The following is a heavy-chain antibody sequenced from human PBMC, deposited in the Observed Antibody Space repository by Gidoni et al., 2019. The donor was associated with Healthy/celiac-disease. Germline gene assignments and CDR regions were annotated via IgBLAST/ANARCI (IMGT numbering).Heavy chain of an antibody. D-gene: IGHD3-16*02. J-gene: IGHJ4*02. CDR2: ISSSGSTI. V-gene: IGHV3-48*03. CDR3: ARDKVWGSYRFDY. Sequence: EVQLVASGGGLVQPGGFMRLSCDASGFTSSSYEMNWVRQAPGKGLDWVSYISSSGSTIYYADYVKGRFTISRDNGKNSLYLQMNSLRDEDTAVYYCARDKVWGSYRFDYWGQGTLVTVSS. CDR1: GFTSSSYE.